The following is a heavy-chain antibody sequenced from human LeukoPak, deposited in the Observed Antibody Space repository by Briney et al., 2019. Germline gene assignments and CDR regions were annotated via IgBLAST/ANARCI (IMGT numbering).Heavy chain of an antibody. D-gene: IGHD4-23*01. J-gene: IGHJ6*03. Sequence: SETLSLTCTVSGGSISSYYWSWIRQPAGKGLEWIGRIYTSGSTNYNPSLKSRVTISVDTSKNQFSLKLSSVTAADTAVYYCARSLRTTVVGYYYYYMDVWGKGTTVTISS. CDR2: IYTSGST. CDR1: GGSISSYY. V-gene: IGHV4-4*07. CDR3: ARSLRTTVVGYYYYYMDV.